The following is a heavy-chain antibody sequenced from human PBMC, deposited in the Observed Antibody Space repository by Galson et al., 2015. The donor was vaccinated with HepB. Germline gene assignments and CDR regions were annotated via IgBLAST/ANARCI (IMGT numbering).Heavy chain of an antibody. J-gene: IGHJ4*02. CDR1: GFTFTTYG. V-gene: IGHV1-18*01. CDR2: ISTYNAET. D-gene: IGHD1-1*01. CDR3: ARDGSPGNFDF. Sequence: SVKVSCKASGFTFTTYGVSWVRQAPGQGLEWMGWISTYNAETRFAENFQARVTLTTDTSTSTAYMDLRSLRSDDTAVYYCARDGSPGNFDFWGQGTLVTVSS.